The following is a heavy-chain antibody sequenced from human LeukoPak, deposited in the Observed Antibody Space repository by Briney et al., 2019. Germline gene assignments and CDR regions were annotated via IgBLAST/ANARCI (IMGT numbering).Heavy chain of an antibody. D-gene: IGHD4-23*01. CDR1: GFNFNDYA. Sequence: QPGRSLRLSCAASGFNFNDYAMHWVRQAPGKGLEWVSGISWNSGSKAYADSVKGRFTISRDNSKNTLYLQMNSLRAEDTAVYYCARRAGGYSHPYDYWGQGILVTVSS. V-gene: IGHV3-9*01. CDR2: ISWNSGSK. J-gene: IGHJ4*02. CDR3: ARRAGGYSHPYDY.